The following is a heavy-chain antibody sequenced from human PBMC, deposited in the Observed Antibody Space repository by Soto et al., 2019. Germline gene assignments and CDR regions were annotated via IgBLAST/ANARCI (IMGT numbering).Heavy chain of an antibody. CDR2: ISGSGGST. CDR3: AKDKYRPHY. D-gene: IGHD2-2*02. Sequence: PGGSLRLSCAASGFTFSSHAMSSGRQAPGKGLEWVSAISGSGGSTYYADSVKGRFTISRDNSKNTLYLQMNSLRAEDTAVYYCAKDKYRPHYWGQGTLVTVSS. V-gene: IGHV3-23*01. J-gene: IGHJ4*02. CDR1: GFTFSSHA.